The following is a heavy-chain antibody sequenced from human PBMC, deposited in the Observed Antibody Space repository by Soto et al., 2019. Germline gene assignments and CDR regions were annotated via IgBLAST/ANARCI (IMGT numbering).Heavy chain of an antibody. Sequence: EVQVLESGGGLVQPGGSLRLSCAASGLTFSSFTMSWVRQAPGKGLEWVSGISGSGRSIWYGDSVKGRFTISRDNPKNTLYLQMTSLRVEDTAVYYCAKMKGARVGDYAMDVWGQGTTVTVSS. CDR3: AKMKGARVGDYAMDV. CDR2: ISGSGRSI. CDR1: GLTFSSFT. V-gene: IGHV3-23*01. D-gene: IGHD2-2*01. J-gene: IGHJ6*02.